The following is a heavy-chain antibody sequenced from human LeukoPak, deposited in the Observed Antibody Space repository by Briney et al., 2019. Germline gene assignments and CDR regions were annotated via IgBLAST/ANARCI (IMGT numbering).Heavy chain of an antibody. V-gene: IGHV4-59*01. D-gene: IGHD4-17*01. CDR2: VHYTGST. CDR1: GGSISNYY. CDR3: ARVERYNGDYGWFDP. J-gene: IGHJ5*02. Sequence: SETLSLTCTVSGGSISNYYWSWIRQAPGKGLEWIAYVHYTGSTNYNPSFKSRVTISMDTSKTQFSLRLRSVTAADTAMYYCARVERYNGDYGWFDPWGQGTLVTVSS.